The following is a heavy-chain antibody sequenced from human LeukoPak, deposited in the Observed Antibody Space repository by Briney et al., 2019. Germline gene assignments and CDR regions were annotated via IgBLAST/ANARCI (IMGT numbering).Heavy chain of an antibody. CDR2: FYYSKST. CDR1: GGSVSSSSDY. CDR3: PNLYNSWCYFGY. J-gene: IGHJ4*02. V-gene: IGHV4-39*01. Sequence: SETLSLTCTVSGGSVSSSSDYWGWLRQPPGKGVEWVGSFYYSKSTYYNPALKSRVTISVDTSKNQFSLKMGSVTAADPAVYYCPNLYNSWCYFGYWRQGTLVTVSS. D-gene: IGHD3-10*01.